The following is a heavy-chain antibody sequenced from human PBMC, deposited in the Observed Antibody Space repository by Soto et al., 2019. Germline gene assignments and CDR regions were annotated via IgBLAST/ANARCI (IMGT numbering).Heavy chain of an antibody. CDR1: GYTFTSYA. D-gene: IGHD2-15*01. J-gene: IGHJ6*02. CDR2: INAGNGNT. Sequence: QVQLVQSGAEVKKPGASVKVSCKASGYTFTSYAMHWVRQAPGQRLEWMGWINAGNGNTKYSQKFQGRVTITRDTSASTAYMELSSLRSEDTAVYYCARSLLVVAATLPLYYYGMDVWGQGTTVTVSS. CDR3: ARSLLVVAATLPLYYYGMDV. V-gene: IGHV1-3*01.